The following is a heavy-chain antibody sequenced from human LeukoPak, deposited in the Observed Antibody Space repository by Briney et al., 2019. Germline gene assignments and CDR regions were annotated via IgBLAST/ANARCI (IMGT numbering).Heavy chain of an antibody. CDR3: ARHRLGYCSGGSCFDAFDI. CDR2: INPNSGGT. D-gene: IGHD2-15*01. J-gene: IGHJ3*02. CDR1: GYTFTGYY. Sequence: WASVKVSCKASGYTFTGYYMHWVRQAPGQGLEWMGWINPNSGGTNYAQKFQGRVTMTRDTSISTAYMELSRLRSDDTAVYYCARHRLGYCSGGSCFDAFDIWGQGTMVTVSS. V-gene: IGHV1-2*02.